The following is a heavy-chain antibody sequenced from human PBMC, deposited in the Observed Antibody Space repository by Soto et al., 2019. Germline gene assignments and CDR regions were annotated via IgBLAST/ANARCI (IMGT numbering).Heavy chain of an antibody. V-gene: IGHV4-31*03. CDR3: ARGGGMVVSRPY. CDR1: GGSISSGGYY. CDR2: IYYSGST. J-gene: IGHJ4*02. Sequence: QVQLQESGPGLVKPSQTLSLTCTVSGGSISSGGYYWSWIRQHPGKGLEWIGYIYYSGSTYYNPSRKSRXXLXVXXSKNQYSLKLSSVTAADTAVYYCARGGGMVVSRPYWGQGTLVTVSS. D-gene: IGHD2-15*01.